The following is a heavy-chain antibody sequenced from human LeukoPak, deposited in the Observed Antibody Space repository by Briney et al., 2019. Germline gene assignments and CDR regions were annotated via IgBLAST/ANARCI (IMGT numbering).Heavy chain of an antibody. J-gene: IGHJ4*02. D-gene: IGHD1-26*01. CDR2: IYCSGST. Sequence: PSETLSLTCTVSGGSVSSGSYYWSWIRQPPGKGLEWIGYIYCSGSTNYNPSLKSRVTISVDTSKNQFSLKLSSVTAADTAVYYCARTYSGRSYYFDCWGQGTLVTVSS. CDR3: ARTYSGRSYYFDC. V-gene: IGHV4-61*01. CDR1: GGSVSSGSYY.